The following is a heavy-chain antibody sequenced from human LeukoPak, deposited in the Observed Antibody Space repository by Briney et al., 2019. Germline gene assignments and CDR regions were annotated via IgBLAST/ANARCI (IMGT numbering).Heavy chain of an antibody. CDR3: AREPHGSGLLFDY. J-gene: IGHJ4*02. Sequence: SQTLSLTCAISGDIVSSNSAAWNWIRQSPSRGFEWLGRTYYRSTWLNDYAGSLKSRISINPDTSKNQFSLQLNSVTPEDTAVYFCAREPHGSGLLFDYWGRGTLVTVSS. CDR2: TYYRSTWLN. CDR1: GDIVSSNSAA. V-gene: IGHV6-1*01. D-gene: IGHD6-19*01.